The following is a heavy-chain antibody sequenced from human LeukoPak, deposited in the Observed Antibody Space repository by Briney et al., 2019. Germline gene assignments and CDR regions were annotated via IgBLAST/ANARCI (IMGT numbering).Heavy chain of an antibody. D-gene: IGHD2-2*01. CDR1: GFTFGDYA. CDR2: IRSKAYGGTT. Sequence: GGSLRLSCTASGFTFGDYAMSWVRQAPGKGLEWVGFIRSKAYGGTTEYAASVKGRFTISRDDSKSIAYLQMNSLKTEDTAVYYCTRVAYALRTVDAFDIWGQGTMVTVSS. J-gene: IGHJ3*02. CDR3: TRVAYALRTVDAFDI. V-gene: IGHV3-49*04.